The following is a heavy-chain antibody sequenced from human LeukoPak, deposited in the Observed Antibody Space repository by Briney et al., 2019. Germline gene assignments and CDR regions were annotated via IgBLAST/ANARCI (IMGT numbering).Heavy chain of an antibody. CDR1: GFTFSSYS. D-gene: IGHD6-13*01. Sequence: GGSLRLSCAASGFTFSSYSMNWVRQAPGKGLEWVSYISSSSSTIYYADSVKGRFTISRDNAKNSLYLQMNSLRAEDTAVYYCARDGFSSSWYYIDYWGQGTLVTVSS. J-gene: IGHJ4*02. CDR3: ARDGFSSSWYYIDY. V-gene: IGHV3-48*01. CDR2: ISSSSSTI.